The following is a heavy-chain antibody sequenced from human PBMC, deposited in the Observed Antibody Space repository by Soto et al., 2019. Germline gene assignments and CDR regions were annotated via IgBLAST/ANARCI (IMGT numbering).Heavy chain of an antibody. Sequence: VGSLRLSCAASGFTFSDYYMSWIRQAPGKGLEWVSYISSSSSYTNYADSVKGRFTISRDNAKNSLYLQMNSLRAEDTAVYYCARDRARYGGNPNDAFDIWGQGTMVTVSS. CDR3: ARDRARYGGNPNDAFDI. CDR2: ISSSSSYT. CDR1: GFTFSDYY. J-gene: IGHJ3*02. V-gene: IGHV3-11*06. D-gene: IGHD4-17*01.